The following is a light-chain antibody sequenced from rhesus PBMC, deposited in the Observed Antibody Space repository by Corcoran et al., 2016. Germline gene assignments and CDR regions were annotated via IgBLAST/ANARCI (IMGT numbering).Light chain of an antibody. J-gene: IGKJ4*01. Sequence: DIVMTQTPLSLPVTPGEPASISCRSSQSLLDSEDGNTYLDWYLQKPGQSPQLLIYDVSNRASGVPDRFRCSGSDTDFTLKISRVEAEDVGVYYCMQALEFPLTFGGGTKVEIK. V-gene: IGKV2-104*02. CDR1: QSLLDSEDGNTY. CDR2: DVS. CDR3: MQALEFPLT.